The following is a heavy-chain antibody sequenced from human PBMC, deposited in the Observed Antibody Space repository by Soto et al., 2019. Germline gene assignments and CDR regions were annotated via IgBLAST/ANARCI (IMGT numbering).Heavy chain of an antibody. CDR1: GFTFSTYC. V-gene: IGHV3-74*01. CDR3: VRGSSAWRGFDY. D-gene: IGHD6-19*01. J-gene: IGHJ4*02. CDR2: NCRDMVAT. Sequence: EVHLVESGGGLVQPGGSLRLSCAASGFTFSTYCMHWVRQAPGTGLLWVSRNCRDMVATNYADSVKGRFTISRDDAKNTLYLQMNSLRVEDTAMYYCVRGSSAWRGFDYWGQGTLVTVSS.